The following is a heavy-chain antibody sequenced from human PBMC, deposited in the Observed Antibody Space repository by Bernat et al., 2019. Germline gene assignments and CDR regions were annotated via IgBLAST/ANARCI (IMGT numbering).Heavy chain of an antibody. CDR3: ARDGRAYSSAWVYYYYYYMDV. Sequence: QVQLVESGGGVVQPGRSLRLSCVASGFTFSNSALHWVRQAPGKGLEWVAVVSYDGSHKYSPDSVKGRFTISRDNSKNTLYLQMDSLRPEDTAVYYCARDGRAYSSAWVYYYYYYMDVWGKGTTVTVSS. J-gene: IGHJ6*03. D-gene: IGHD6-19*01. V-gene: IGHV3-30*01. CDR1: GFTFSNSA. CDR2: VSYDGSHK.